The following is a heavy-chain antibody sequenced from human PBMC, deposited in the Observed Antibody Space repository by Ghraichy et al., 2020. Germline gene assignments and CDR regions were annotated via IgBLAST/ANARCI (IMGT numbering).Heavy chain of an antibody. J-gene: IGHJ4*02. CDR3: ARDGGDYPNKNLDY. CDR2: ISTSSRYI. D-gene: IGHD4-17*01. CDR1: GFTFSSYS. Sequence: LSLTCAASGFTFSSYSMNWVRQAPGKGLEWVSFISTSSRYIYYADSVKGRFTISRDNADNSVHLQMNSLRAEDTALYYCARDGGDYPNKNLDYWGQGTLVTVSS. V-gene: IGHV3-21*01.